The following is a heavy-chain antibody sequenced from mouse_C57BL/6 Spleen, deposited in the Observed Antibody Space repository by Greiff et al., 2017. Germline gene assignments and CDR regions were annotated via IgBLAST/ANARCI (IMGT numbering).Heavy chain of an antibody. D-gene: IGHD1-1*01. V-gene: IGHV1-52*01. CDR3: ARGYYYGSSQGAMDD. CDR2: IDPSDSET. Sequence: QVHVKQSGAELVRPGSSVKLSCKASGYTFTSYWMHWVKQRPIQGLEWIGNIDPSDSETHYNQKFKDKATLTVDKSSSTAYMQLSSLTSEDSAVYYCARGYYYGSSQGAMDDWGQGTSVTVSS. J-gene: IGHJ4*01. CDR1: GYTFTSYW.